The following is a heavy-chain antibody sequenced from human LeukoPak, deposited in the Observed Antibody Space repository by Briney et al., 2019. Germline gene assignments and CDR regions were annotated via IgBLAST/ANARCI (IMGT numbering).Heavy chain of an antibody. J-gene: IGHJ4*02. V-gene: IGHV4-59*01. Sequence: ETLSPICTGSGRFINSYYWSWIRQPPGKGLEWFGYIYYSGSTNYNPSLKSRVTISVDTSKNQFSLKLSSVTAADTAVYYCASLHRGYWGQGTLVTVSS. CDR1: GRFINSYY. D-gene: IGHD2-21*01. CDR3: ASLHRGY. CDR2: IYYSGST.